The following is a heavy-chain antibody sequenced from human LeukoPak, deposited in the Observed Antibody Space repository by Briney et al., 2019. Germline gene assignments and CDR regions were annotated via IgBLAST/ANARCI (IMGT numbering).Heavy chain of an antibody. CDR2: IYSGGKT. D-gene: IGHD6-6*01. J-gene: IGHJ4*02. V-gene: IGHV3-66*02. Sequence: GGSLRLSCVASGFTVSNNYMTWVRQAPGKGLEWVSLIYSGGKTYYADSVKGRFTISRDNSKNTLYLQMNSLRAADTAVYYCARDKGTSYLSSFDYWGQGTLVTVSS. CDR1: GFTVSNNY. CDR3: ARDKGTSYLSSFDY.